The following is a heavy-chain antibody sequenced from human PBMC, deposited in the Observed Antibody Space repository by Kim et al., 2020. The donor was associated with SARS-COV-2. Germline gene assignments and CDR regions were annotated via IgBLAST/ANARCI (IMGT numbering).Heavy chain of an antibody. J-gene: IGHJ5*02. CDR3: ARDRVVAAYNWFDP. V-gene: IGHV1-2*02. Sequence: AQKFQGRVTMTRDTSISTAYMELSRLRSDDTAVYYCARDRVVAAYNWFDPWGQGTLVTVSS. D-gene: IGHD2-15*01.